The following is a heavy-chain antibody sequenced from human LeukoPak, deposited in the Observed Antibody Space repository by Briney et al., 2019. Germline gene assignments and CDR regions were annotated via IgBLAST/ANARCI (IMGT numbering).Heavy chain of an antibody. Sequence: GESLKISCKGSGYSFTSYWIGRVRQMPGKGLEWVGIIYPGDSDTRYSPSFQGQVTISADKSISTAYLQWSSLKASDTAMYYCARRLLSMAGLDAFDIWGQGTMATVSS. V-gene: IGHV5-51*01. J-gene: IGHJ3*02. CDR2: IYPGDSDT. CDR1: GYSFTSYW. CDR3: ARRLLSMAGLDAFDI. D-gene: IGHD2/OR15-2a*01.